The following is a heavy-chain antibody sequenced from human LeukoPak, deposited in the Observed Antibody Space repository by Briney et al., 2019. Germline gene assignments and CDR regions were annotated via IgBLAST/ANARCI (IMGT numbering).Heavy chain of an antibody. D-gene: IGHD6-13*01. J-gene: IGHJ4*02. V-gene: IGHV3-53*01. CDR1: GFTFSSYW. Sequence: PGGSLRLSCAASGFTFSSYWMHWVRQAPGKGLEWVSVIYSGGTTNYADSVKGRFTISRDNSKNTLFLQMNSLRAEDTAVYYCARGGYSSSWYHFDYWGQGTLVTVSS. CDR2: IYSGGTT. CDR3: ARGGYSSSWYHFDY.